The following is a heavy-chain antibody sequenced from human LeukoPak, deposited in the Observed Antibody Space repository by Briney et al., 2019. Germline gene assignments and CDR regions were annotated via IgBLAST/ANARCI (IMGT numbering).Heavy chain of an antibody. CDR2: IIPILGIA. V-gene: IGHV1-69*10. J-gene: IGHJ6*02. D-gene: IGHD3-22*01. Sequence: GASVKVSCKASGYTFTGYYMHWVRQAPGQGLEWMGWIIPILGIANYAQKFQGRVTITADKSTSTAYMELSSLRSEDTAVYYCATPRVYDSSGYLADYYYGMDVWGQGTTVTVSS. CDR3: ATPRVYDSSGYLADYYYGMDV. CDR1: GYTFTGYY.